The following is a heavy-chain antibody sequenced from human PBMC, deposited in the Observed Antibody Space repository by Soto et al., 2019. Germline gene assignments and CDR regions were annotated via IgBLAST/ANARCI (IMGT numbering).Heavy chain of an antibody. Sequence: QVQLVQSGAEVQKPGSSGKVSCKASGGTVSSYAISWVRQATGQGLEWMGGIIPIFGTANYAQKFQGRVTITADESTSTAYMELSSLRSEDTAVYDCATLDPRLDSGSYCWGQGTLVTVSS. CDR1: GGTVSSYA. CDR2: IIPIFGTA. J-gene: IGHJ4*02. CDR3: ATLDPRLDSGSYC. D-gene: IGHD1-26*01. V-gene: IGHV1-69*01.